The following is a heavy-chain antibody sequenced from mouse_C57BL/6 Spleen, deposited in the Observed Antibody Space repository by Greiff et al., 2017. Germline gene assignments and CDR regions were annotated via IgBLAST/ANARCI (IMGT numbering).Heavy chain of an antibody. V-gene: IGHV1-80*01. D-gene: IGHD2-4*01. CDR1: GYAFSSYW. Sequence: QVQLQQSGAELVKPGASVKISCKASGYAFSSYWMHWVKQRPGKGLEWIGQIYPGDGDTNYNGKFKGKATLTADKSSSTAYMQLSSLTSEDSAVYFCACASTYYDYGGGYYDYWGQGTTLTVSS. J-gene: IGHJ2*01. CDR3: ACASTYYDYGGGYYDY. CDR2: IYPGDGDT.